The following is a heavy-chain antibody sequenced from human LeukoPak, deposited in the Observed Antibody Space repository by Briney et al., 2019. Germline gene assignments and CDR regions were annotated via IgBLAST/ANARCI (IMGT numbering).Heavy chain of an antibody. CDR2: IYHSGST. CDR3: ARGQYSSRLYYYYYYMDV. V-gene: IGHV4-38-2*02. CDR1: GYSISSGYY. J-gene: IGHJ6*03. Sequence: PSETLSLTCTVSGYSISSGYYWGGIRQPPGKGLECIGSIYHSGSTYYNPSLKSRVTISVDTSKNQFSLKLSSVTAAETAVYYCARGQYSSRLYYYYYYMDVWGKGTTVTVSS. D-gene: IGHD6-13*01.